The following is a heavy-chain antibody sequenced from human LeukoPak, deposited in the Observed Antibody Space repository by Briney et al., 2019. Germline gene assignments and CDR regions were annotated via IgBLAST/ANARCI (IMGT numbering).Heavy chain of an antibody. CDR1: GFTFSSYA. J-gene: IGHJ5*02. Sequence: GGSLRLSCAASGFTFSSYAMSWVRQAPGKGLEWVSAISGSGGSTYYADSVKGRFTISRDNSKNTLYLQMNSLRAEDTAVYYCAKEDGYYDILTGYSNWFDPWGQGTLVTVSS. D-gene: IGHD3-9*01. CDR3: AKEDGYYDILTGYSNWFDP. CDR2: ISGSGGST. V-gene: IGHV3-23*01.